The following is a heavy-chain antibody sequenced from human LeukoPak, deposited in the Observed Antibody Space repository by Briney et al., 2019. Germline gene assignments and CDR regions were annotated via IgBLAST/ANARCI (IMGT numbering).Heavy chain of an antibody. V-gene: IGHV3-23*01. Sequence: GSLRLSCAASGFTSNNYAITWVRQAPGKGLEWVSGISVYSEKIKYADSVKGRFTISKDNSKNTVDLQMSSLRVDDTAVYYCAAENGGRVVGDDPFDTWGQGTMVTVSA. CDR1: GFTSNNYA. CDR2: ISVYSEKI. CDR3: AAENGGRVVGDDPFDT. J-gene: IGHJ3*02. D-gene: IGHD3-22*01.